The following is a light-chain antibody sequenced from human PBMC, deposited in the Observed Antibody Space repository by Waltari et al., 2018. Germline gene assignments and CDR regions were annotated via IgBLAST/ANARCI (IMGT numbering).Light chain of an antibody. CDR3: QQYYSIPYT. CDR2: LGS. V-gene: IGKV2-28*01. Sequence: DIVMTQSPLSLPVTPGEPASISCRSSQSLLHSNGYNYLDWYLQKPGKSPQLLIYLGSNRASGVPDRFSGSGSGTDFTLTISSLQAEDVAVYYCQQYYSIPYTFGPGTKLEIK. CDR1: QSLLHSNGYNY. J-gene: IGKJ2*01.